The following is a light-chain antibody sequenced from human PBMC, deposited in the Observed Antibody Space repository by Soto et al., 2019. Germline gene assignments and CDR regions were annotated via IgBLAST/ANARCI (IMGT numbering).Light chain of an antibody. Sequence: DIQMTQSPSTLSASVGDRATITCRASQSISSWLAWYQQKPGKAPKLLIYDASSLESGVPSRFSVSGSGTEFTLTISSLQPDDFATYYCQQYNSYPWTFGQGTKVDIK. V-gene: IGKV1-5*01. CDR3: QQYNSYPWT. J-gene: IGKJ1*01. CDR2: DAS. CDR1: QSISSW.